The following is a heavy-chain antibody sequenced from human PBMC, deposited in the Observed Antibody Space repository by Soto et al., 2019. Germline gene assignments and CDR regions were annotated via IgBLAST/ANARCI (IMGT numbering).Heavy chain of an antibody. CDR1: GGTFSSYA. CDR3: ARGTTVTPGGIIRSYYYNMDV. D-gene: IGHD4-17*01. V-gene: IGHV1-69*13. CDR2: IIPIFGTA. Sequence: SVKVSCKASGGTFSSYAISWVRQAPGQGLEWMGGIIPIFGTANYAQKFQGRVTITADESTSTAYMELSSLTSDDTAVYYCARGTTVTPGGIIRSYYYNMDVWGQGTTVTVSS. J-gene: IGHJ6*02.